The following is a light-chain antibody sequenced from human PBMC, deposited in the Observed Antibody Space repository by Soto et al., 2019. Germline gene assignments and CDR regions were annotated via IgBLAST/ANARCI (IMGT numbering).Light chain of an antibody. CDR3: QSYDTSLSGPVV. V-gene: IGLV1-40*01. Sequence: QSVLTQPPLVSGAPGQRVTMSCTGSSSNIGAGCDVHWYQHLPGTAPKLLIYGNTNRPSGVPDRFSGSKSGTSASLAITGLQAEDEADYYCQSYDTSLSGPVVFGGGTKLTVL. CDR1: SSNIGAGCD. CDR2: GNT. J-gene: IGLJ2*01.